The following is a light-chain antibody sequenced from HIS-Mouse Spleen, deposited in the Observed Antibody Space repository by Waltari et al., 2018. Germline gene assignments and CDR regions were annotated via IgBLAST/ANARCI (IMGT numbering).Light chain of an antibody. J-gene: IGKJ2*01. V-gene: IGKV4-1*01. CDR3: QQYYSTPYT. Sequence: VMTQSPASLTVSLGERATIKCQSSESVLYSSNNKNYLAWYQQKPGQPPKLLIYGASTRESGVPDRFSGSGSGTDFTLTISSLQAEDVAVYYCQQYYSTPYTFGQGTKLEIK. CDR1: ESVLYSSNNKNY. CDR2: GAS.